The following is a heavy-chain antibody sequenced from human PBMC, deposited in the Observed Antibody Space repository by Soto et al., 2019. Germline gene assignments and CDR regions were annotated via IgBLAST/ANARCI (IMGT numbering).Heavy chain of an antibody. D-gene: IGHD3-10*01. CDR3: ARTYGSGRDYDMDV. CDR1: GGSFSSGSYC. Sequence: SETLSLTCTVSGGSFSSGSYCWSWIRQHPGKGLEWIGYIYYSGKTSYNPSLKSRITMSVDTSKNQFSLKLSSVTAADTAVYYCARTYGSGRDYDMDVWGQGTTVTVSS. J-gene: IGHJ6*02. CDR2: IYYSGKT. V-gene: IGHV4-61*01.